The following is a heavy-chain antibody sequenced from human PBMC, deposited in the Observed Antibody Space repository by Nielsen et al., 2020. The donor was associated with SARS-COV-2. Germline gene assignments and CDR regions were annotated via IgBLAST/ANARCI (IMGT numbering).Heavy chain of an antibody. V-gene: IGHV3-21*01. CDR1: GFTFSSYS. D-gene: IGHD5-18*01. J-gene: IGHJ2*01. CDR3: ARDGDTAMGYDWYFDL. CDR2: ISSSSSYI. Sequence: GESLKISCAASGFTFSSYSMNWVRQAPGKGLEWVSSISSSSSYIYYADSVKGRFTISRDNAKNSLYLQMNSLRAEDTAVYYCARDGDTAMGYDWYFDLWGRGTLVTVSS.